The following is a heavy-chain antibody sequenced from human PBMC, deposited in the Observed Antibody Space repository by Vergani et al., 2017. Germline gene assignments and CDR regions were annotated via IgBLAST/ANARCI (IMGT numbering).Heavy chain of an antibody. J-gene: IGHJ6*02. CDR1: GGSISSSNW. CDR2: INHSGST. Sequence: QVQLQESGPGLVKPSGTLSLTCAVSGGSISSSNWWSWVRQPPGKGLEWIGEINHSGSTNYNPSLKSRVTISVDTSKNQFSLKLSSVTAADTAVYYCARVGELNYCYGMDVWGQGTTVTVSS. V-gene: IGHV4-4*02. CDR3: ARVGELNYCYGMDV. D-gene: IGHD1-7*01.